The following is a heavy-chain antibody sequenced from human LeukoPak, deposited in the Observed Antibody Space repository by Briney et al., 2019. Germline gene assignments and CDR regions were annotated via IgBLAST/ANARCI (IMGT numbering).Heavy chain of an antibody. V-gene: IGHV3-30*03. CDR3: AIVRFLEWLSNPRFDY. CDR1: GFTFNKYG. J-gene: IGHJ4*02. CDR2: ISFDGSYK. Sequence: GRSLRLSCAASGFTFNKYGMHWVRQAPGKGLEWVALISFDGSYKDYPDSVKDRFTISRDNSKNTLYLQMNSLRAEDTAVYYCAIVRFLEWLSNPRFDYWGQGTLVTVSS. D-gene: IGHD3-3*01.